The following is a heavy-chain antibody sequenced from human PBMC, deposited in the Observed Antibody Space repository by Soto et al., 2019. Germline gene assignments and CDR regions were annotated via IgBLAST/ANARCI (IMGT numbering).Heavy chain of an antibody. Sequence: QMQLVQSGPEVKKPGTSVKVSCKASGFTFTSSAVQWVRQARGQRLEWIGWIVVGSGNTNYAQKFQERVTITRDISTSTAYMELSSLRSEDTAVYYCAAAPLSYSSGWFDYWGQGTLVTVSS. CDR3: AAAPLSYSSGWFDY. CDR2: IVVGSGNT. D-gene: IGHD6-19*01. J-gene: IGHJ4*02. V-gene: IGHV1-58*01. CDR1: GFTFTSSA.